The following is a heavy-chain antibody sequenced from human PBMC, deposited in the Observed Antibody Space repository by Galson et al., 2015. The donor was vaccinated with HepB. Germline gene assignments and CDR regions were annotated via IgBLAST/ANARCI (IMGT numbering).Heavy chain of an antibody. CDR1: GFTFNSYL. V-gene: IGHV3-7*01. CDR2: IKEDGSEK. Sequence: SLRLSCAASGFTFNSYLMSWVRQAPGKGLEWVANIKEDGSEKYYVDSVRGRFAISRDNAKNSLYLQMSSLRAEDTAVFYCVRGGWYGSFWGQGALVTVS. CDR3: VRGGWYGSF. D-gene: IGHD6-19*01. J-gene: IGHJ4*02.